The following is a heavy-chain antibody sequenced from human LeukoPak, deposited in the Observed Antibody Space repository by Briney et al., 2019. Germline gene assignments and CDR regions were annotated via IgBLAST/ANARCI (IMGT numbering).Heavy chain of an antibody. D-gene: IGHD6-19*01. Sequence: GGSLRLSCAASGFTFSDYYMSWIRQAPGRGLEWASYISNSGTTRYYADSVKGRFTNSGDNAKNSLYLQMNSLRAEDTAVYYCARDQTGITVAATGWFDPWGQGTLVTVSS. CDR1: GFTFSDYY. J-gene: IGHJ5*02. CDR2: ISNSGTTR. CDR3: ARDQTGITVAATGWFDP. V-gene: IGHV3-11*04.